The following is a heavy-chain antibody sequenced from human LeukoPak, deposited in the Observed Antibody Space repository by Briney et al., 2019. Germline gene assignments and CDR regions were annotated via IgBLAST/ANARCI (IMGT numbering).Heavy chain of an antibody. V-gene: IGHV4-30-2*01. CDR1: GGSISSGGYS. D-gene: IGHD4-17*01. J-gene: IGHJ4*02. CDR3: ARGADYGERKGYFDY. Sequence: SQTLSLTCAVSGGSISSGGYSWSWIRQPPGKGLEWIGYIYHSGSTYYNPSLKSRVTISVDRSKNQFSLKLSSVTAADTAVYYCARGADYGERKGYFDYWGQGTLVTVSS. CDR2: IYHSGST.